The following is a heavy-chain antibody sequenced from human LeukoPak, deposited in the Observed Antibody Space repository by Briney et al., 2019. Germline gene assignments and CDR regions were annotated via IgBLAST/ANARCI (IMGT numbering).Heavy chain of an antibody. V-gene: IGHV3-7*01. CDR2: IEQGGFVK. Sequence: GGSLRFSCAASGFTFTTYWMTWVRHAQGKGLEWVANIEQGGFVKYYVDSVKGRFTVSRDNAKNSLYLQMNSLRADDTATYYCARDLSCTSAGCYPVFDHWGQGALVTVSS. J-gene: IGHJ4*02. CDR1: GFTFTTYW. CDR3: ARDLSCTSAGCYPVFDH. D-gene: IGHD2-2*01.